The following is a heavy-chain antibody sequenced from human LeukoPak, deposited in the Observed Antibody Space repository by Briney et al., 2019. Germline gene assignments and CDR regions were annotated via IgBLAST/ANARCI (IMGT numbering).Heavy chain of an antibody. CDR3: AKDRRDYYDSSGYYPDY. J-gene: IGHJ4*02. CDR1: GFTFSSYS. CDR2: ISSSSSYI. D-gene: IGHD3-22*01. Sequence: PGGSLRLSCAASGFTFSSYSMNWVRQAPGKGLEWVSSISSSSSYIYYADSVKGRFTISRDNAKNSLYLQMNSLRAEDTAVYYCAKDRRDYYDSSGYYPDYWGQGTLVTVSS. V-gene: IGHV3-21*01.